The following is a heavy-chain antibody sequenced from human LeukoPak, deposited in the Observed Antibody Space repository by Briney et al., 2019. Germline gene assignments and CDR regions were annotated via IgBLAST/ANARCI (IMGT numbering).Heavy chain of an antibody. CDR3: ARGGAQLNWFDP. J-gene: IGHJ5*02. CDR1: GGSISRYY. D-gene: IGHD6-13*01. CDR2: IYYSVSS. V-gene: IGHV4-59*08. Sequence: SETLSLTCTVSGGSISRYYGSWIRQPPGKGLEWILHIYYSVSSYYNPSLKSRVTISVDTSKNQYSLKMSSVTAANSAVYYCARGGAQLNWFDPCGQRNLVTVSS.